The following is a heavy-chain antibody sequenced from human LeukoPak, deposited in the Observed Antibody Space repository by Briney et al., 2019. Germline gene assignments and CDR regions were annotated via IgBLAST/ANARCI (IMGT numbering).Heavy chain of an antibody. CDR1: GGTFSSYA. CDR3: ARGLVRRAVVIPFDI. CDR2: IIPIFGTA. Sequence: GASVKVSCKASGGTFSSYAISWVRQAPGQGLEWMGGIIPIFGTANYAQKFQGRVTITADKSTSTAYMELSSLRSEDTAVYYCARGLVRRAVVIPFDIWGQGTMVTVSS. D-gene: IGHD3-22*01. V-gene: IGHV1-69*06. J-gene: IGHJ3*02.